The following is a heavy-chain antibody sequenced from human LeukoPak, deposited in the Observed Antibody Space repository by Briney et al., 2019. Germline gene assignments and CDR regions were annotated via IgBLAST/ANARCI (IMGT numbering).Heavy chain of an antibody. D-gene: IGHD1-1*01. CDR1: GFTFSSYT. V-gene: IGHV3-21*01. J-gene: IGHJ4*02. CDR3: ARDVLVRPLRYYFDF. CDR2: ISTDSSYI. Sequence: GGSLRLSCAASGFTFSSYTMNWVRQAPGKGLEWVSSISTDSSYIYYADSVKGRFTTSRDNSKNSLYLQMNSLRAEDTGVYYCARDVLVRPLRYYFDFWGQGALVTVSS.